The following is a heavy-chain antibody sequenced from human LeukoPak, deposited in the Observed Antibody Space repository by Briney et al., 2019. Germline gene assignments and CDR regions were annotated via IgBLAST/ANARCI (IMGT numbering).Heavy chain of an antibody. CDR1: GFTFSTYW. J-gene: IGHJ6*02. Sequence: GGSLRLSCAASGFTFSTYWMSWVRQAPGKGLEWVANIKQDGGEKNYVDSVKGRFTISRDNAKNSLYLQMNSLRAEDTAVYYCARGDDYGDYVWLSHYYYYGMDVWGQGTTVTVSS. V-gene: IGHV3-7*01. D-gene: IGHD4-17*01. CDR2: IKQDGGEK. CDR3: ARGDDYGDYVWLSHYYYYGMDV.